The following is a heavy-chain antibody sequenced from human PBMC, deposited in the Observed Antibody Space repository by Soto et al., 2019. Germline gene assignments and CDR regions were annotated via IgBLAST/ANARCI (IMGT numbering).Heavy chain of an antibody. J-gene: IGHJ5*02. CDR2: INTDGSST. D-gene: IGHD3-10*01. Sequence: PGGSLRLSCAASGFTFSSYWMYWVRQAPGKGLVWVSCINTDGSSTNYADSVKGRFTISRDNAKNTLYLQMNSLRAEDTAVYYCARAPYGSGSYSWFDPWGQGTLVTVSS. CDR1: GFTFSSYW. CDR3: ARAPYGSGSYSWFDP. V-gene: IGHV3-74*01.